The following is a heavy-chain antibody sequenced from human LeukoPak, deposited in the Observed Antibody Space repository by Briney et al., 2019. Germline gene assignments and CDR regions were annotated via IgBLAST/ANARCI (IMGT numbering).Heavy chain of an antibody. V-gene: IGHV4-39*07. CDR3: AILSSWYSYYYYYYGMDV. CDR2: IYYSGST. D-gene: IGHD6-13*01. CDR1: GGSISSSSYY. Sequence: SQTLSLTCAVSGGSISSSSYYWGWIRQPPGKGLEWIGSIYYSGSTYYNPSLKSRVTISVDTSKNQFSLKLSSMTAADTAVYYCAILSSWYSYYYYYYGMDVWGQGTTVTVSS. J-gene: IGHJ6*02.